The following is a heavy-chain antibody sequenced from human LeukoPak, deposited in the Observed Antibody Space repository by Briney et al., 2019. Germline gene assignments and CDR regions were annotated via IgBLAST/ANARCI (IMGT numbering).Heavy chain of an antibody. CDR3: ASCSSTSCYRRYYYMDV. CDR2: IRYDGSNK. Sequence: GGSLRLSCAASGFTFSSYAMHWVRQAPGKGLEWVAVIRYDGSNKYYADSVKGRFTISRDNAKNSLYLQMNSLRAEDTAVYYCASCSSTSCYRRYYYMDVWGKGTTVTVSS. D-gene: IGHD2-2*01. J-gene: IGHJ6*03. V-gene: IGHV3-30*04. CDR1: GFTFSSYA.